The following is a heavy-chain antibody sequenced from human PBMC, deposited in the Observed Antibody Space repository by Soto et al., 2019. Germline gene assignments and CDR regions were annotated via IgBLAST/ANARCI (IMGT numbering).Heavy chain of an antibody. CDR1: GYTFTSYA. V-gene: IGHV7-4-1*01. CDR2: INTNTGNP. CDR3: ERVKYYYDSSGWPTDY. D-gene: IGHD3-22*01. J-gene: IGHJ4*02. Sequence: ASVKVSCKASGYTFTSYAMNWVRQAPGQGLEWMGWINTNTGNPTYAQGFTGRFVFSLDTSVSTAYLQICSLKAEETAVYYCERVKYYYDSSGWPTDYWGQGTLVTVSS.